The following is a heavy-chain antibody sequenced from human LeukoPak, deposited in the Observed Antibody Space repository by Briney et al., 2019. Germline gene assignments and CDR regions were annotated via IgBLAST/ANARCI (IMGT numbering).Heavy chain of an antibody. Sequence: PGGSLRLSCAASGFTFSSYGMHWVRQAPGKGLEWVALISNDGSNKYYEDSVKGRCTISRDNSRNTLYLQMNSLRVEDTAVYYCAKGIGSSPRYGMDVWGQGTTVAVSS. J-gene: IGHJ6*02. D-gene: IGHD6-6*01. CDR1: GFTFSSYG. CDR2: ISNDGSNK. V-gene: IGHV3-30*18. CDR3: AKGIGSSPRYGMDV.